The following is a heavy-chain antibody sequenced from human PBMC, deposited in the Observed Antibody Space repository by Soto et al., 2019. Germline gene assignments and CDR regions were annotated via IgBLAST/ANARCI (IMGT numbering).Heavy chain of an antibody. CDR3: ARGSPYGSSKGFDY. J-gene: IGHJ4*02. CDR1: GGSLSSGDYY. CDR2: IYYSGRT. Sequence: QVQLQESGPGLVKPSQTLSLTCTVSGGSLSSGDYYWSWIRQPPGKGLEWIGYIYYSGRTSYTPSHQSRVTISVHTSKIQFSLKLSSVTAADTAVYYCARGSPYGSSKGFDYWGQGTLVTVSS. V-gene: IGHV4-30-4*01. D-gene: IGHD6-6*01.